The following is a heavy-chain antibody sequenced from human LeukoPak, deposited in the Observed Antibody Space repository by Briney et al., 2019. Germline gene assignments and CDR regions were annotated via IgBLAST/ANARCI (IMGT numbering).Heavy chain of an antibody. Sequence: GGSLRLSYAASGFTFSSYAMSWVRQAPGKGLEWVSAISGSGGSTYYADSVKGRFTISRDNSKNTLYLQMNSLRVEDTAVYYCAKDRVRSGWDYWGQGTLVTVSS. CDR2: ISGSGGST. CDR3: AKDRVRSGWDY. D-gene: IGHD6-19*01. CDR1: GFTFSSYA. V-gene: IGHV3-23*01. J-gene: IGHJ4*02.